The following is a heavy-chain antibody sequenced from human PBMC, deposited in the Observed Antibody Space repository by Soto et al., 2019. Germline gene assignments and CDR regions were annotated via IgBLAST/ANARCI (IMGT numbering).Heavy chain of an antibody. V-gene: IGHV3-21*01. CDR3: ARDPYYYDSSGYLDY. CDR2: ISSSSSYI. D-gene: IGHD3-22*01. J-gene: IGHJ4*02. Sequence: GPLRLSCAASGFTFSSYSMNWVRQAPGKGLEWVSSISSSSSYIYYADSVKGRFTISRDNAKNSLYLQMNSLRAEDTAVYYCARDPYYYDSSGYLDYWGQGTLVTVSS. CDR1: GFTFSSYS.